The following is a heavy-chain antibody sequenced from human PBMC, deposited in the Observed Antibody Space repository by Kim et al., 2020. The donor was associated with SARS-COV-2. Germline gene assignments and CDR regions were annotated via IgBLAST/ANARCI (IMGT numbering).Heavy chain of an antibody. V-gene: IGHV3-73*01. CDR3: TRLFVGTMVRGVPPGDY. Sequence: KGRFTIARDDSKNTAYLQMNSLKTEDTAVYYCTRLFVGTMVRGVPPGDYWGQGTLVTVSS. J-gene: IGHJ4*02. D-gene: IGHD3-10*01.